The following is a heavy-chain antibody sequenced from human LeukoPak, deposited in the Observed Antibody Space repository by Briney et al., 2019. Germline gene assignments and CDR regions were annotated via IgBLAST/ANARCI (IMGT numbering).Heavy chain of an antibody. D-gene: IGHD6-13*01. CDR2: ISWNSGSI. J-gene: IGHJ4*02. CDR3: AKDRIAAAGSGYFDY. Sequence: GGSLRLSCTTSGFNFNLYTMNWVRQAPGKGLEWVSGISWNSGSIGYADSVKGRFTISRDNAKNSLYLQMNSLRAEDTALYYCAKDRIAAAGSGYFDYWGQGTLVTVSS. CDR1: GFNFNLYT. V-gene: IGHV3-9*01.